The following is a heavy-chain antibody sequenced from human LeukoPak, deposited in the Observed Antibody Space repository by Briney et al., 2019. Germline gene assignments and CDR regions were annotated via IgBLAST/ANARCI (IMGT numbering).Heavy chain of an antibody. CDR2: FDPEDGET. CDR3: ARDQMRYCSSTSCYYAMDV. CDR1: GYTLTELS. J-gene: IGHJ6*02. V-gene: IGHV1-24*01. D-gene: IGHD2-2*01. Sequence: ASVKVSCKVSGYTLTELSMHWVRQAPGKGLEWMGGFDPEDGETIYAQKFQGRVTMTTDTSTSTAYMELRSLRSDDTAVYYCARDQMRYCSSTSCYYAMDVWGQGTTVTVSS.